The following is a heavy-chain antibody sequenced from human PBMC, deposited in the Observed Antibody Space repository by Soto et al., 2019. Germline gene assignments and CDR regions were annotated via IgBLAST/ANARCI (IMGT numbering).Heavy chain of an antibody. V-gene: IGHV3-21*01. CDR1: GFTFSSYS. D-gene: IGHD3-3*01. J-gene: IGHJ4*02. CDR3: ARELYPYDDFWSGYHTYDY. CDR2: ISSSSSYI. Sequence: EVQLVESGGGLVKPGGSLRLSCAASGFTFSSYSMNWVRQAPGKGLEWVSSISSSSSYIYYADSVKGRFTISRDNAKNSLYLQMNMLRGEDTAVYYCARELYPYDDFWSGYHTYDYWGQGTLVTVSS.